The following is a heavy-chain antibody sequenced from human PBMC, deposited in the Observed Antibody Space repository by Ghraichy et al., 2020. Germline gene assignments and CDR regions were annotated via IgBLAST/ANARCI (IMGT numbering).Heavy chain of an antibody. CDR3: ARDFSPSYYFDSSSYHVDSVDL. Sequence: GGSLRLSCAASGFTFSKYSMNWVRQAPGKGLEWVANINKNGGDKSYVDSVKGRFTISRENAKNSLLLQMNSLRAEDTAVYYCARDFSPSYYFDSSSYHVDSVDLWGQGTVVTVSS. D-gene: IGHD3-22*01. CDR1: GFTFSKYS. J-gene: IGHJ3*01. CDR2: INKNGGDK. V-gene: IGHV3-7*01.